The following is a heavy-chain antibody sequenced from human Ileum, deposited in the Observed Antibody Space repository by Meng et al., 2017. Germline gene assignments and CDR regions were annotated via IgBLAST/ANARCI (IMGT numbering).Heavy chain of an antibody. CDR3: TRERSWSDFGYFDD. CDR2: VYYNGVT. V-gene: IGHV4-61*01. Sequence: QLQASVPGLVGPSDTLSLTSPVSGDSVRSSCCYWSWIRQSAGKGLEWIGYVYYNGVTNYNPSLRSRITTSIDTSKNQFSLKLSSVTAADTALYYCTRERSWSDFGYFDDWGRGTLVTVSS. CDR1: GDSVRSSCCY. D-gene: IGHD1-26*01. J-gene: IGHJ4*02.